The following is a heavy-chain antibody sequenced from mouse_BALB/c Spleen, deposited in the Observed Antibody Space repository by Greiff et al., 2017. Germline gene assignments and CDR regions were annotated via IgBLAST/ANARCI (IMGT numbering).Heavy chain of an antibody. J-gene: IGHJ4*01. CDR3: ARERGGHGNRGAMDY. Sequence: QVQLQQSGAELMKPGASVKISCKATGYTFSSYWIEWVKQRPGHGLEWIGEILPGSGSTNYNEKFKGKATFTADTSSNTAYMQLSSLTSEDSAVYYCARERGGHGNRGAMDYWGQGTSVTVSS. CDR2: ILPGSGST. V-gene: IGHV1-9*01. CDR1: GYTFSSYW. D-gene: IGHD2-1*01.